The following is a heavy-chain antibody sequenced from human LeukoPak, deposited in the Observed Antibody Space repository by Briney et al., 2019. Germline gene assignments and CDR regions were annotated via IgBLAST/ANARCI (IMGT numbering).Heavy chain of an antibody. CDR1: GFTFSSYW. CDR3: AKGENDAFDI. J-gene: IGHJ3*02. CDR2: ISDSGGST. Sequence: GGSLRLSCAASGFTFSSYWMSWVRQAPGKGLEWVSVISDSGGSTYYADSVKGRFTISRDNPKNTLYLQMSSLRPEDTAVYYCAKGENDAFDIWGPGTMVTVSS. V-gene: IGHV3-23*01.